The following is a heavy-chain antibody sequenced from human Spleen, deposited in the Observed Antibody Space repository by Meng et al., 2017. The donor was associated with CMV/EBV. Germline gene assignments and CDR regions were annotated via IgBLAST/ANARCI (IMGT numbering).Heavy chain of an antibody. CDR1: GGSFRVYF. J-gene: IGHJ2*01. V-gene: IGHV4-34*01. CDR3: ARHLHDYGSGTYWYFDL. D-gene: IGHD3-10*01. CDR2: VNDGGYT. Sequence: GGSFRVYFWRSIRQSPGKGLEWIGEVNDGGYTNYNPSLKSRVTTSVDTSKRQFSLTLTSVTAADTAMYYCARHLHDYGSGTYWYFDLWGPGTLVTVSS.